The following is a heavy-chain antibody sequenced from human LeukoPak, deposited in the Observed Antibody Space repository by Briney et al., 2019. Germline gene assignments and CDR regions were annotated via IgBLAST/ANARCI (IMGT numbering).Heavy chain of an antibody. V-gene: IGHV3-7*01. CDR2: IKQDGSEK. CDR1: GLTFSSYW. CDR3: ANYDSRGLGLDY. Sequence: TGGSLRLSCVASGLTFSSYWMSWVRQAPGKGLEWVATIKQDGSEKYYVDSVKGRFTFSRDNAKNSLYLQMSSLRAEDTAVYYCANYDSRGLGLDYWGQGTLVTVSS. J-gene: IGHJ4*02. D-gene: IGHD3-22*01.